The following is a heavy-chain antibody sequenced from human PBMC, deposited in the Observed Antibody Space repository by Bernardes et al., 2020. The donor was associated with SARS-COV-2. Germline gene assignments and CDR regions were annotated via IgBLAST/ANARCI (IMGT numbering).Heavy chain of an antibody. CDR3: TKDSGNFDY. D-gene: IGHD1-26*01. J-gene: IGHJ4*02. V-gene: IGHV3-23*01. Sequence: GSLRLSCAASGFSFRTYAMSWVRQAPGKGLEWVSTVSGTGDKTYYADSMKGRFTISRDNSRNTVYLQMTSLRVDDTAVYYCTKDSGNFDYWGQGALVTVSS. CDR2: VSGTGDKT. CDR1: GFSFRTYA.